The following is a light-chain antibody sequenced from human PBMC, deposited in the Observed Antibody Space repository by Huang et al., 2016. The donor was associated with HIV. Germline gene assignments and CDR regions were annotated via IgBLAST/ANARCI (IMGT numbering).Light chain of an antibody. Sequence: EMVMTQSPATLSVSPGERATLSCRASQSLSSNLAWYQQKPGQAPRLLIYGTSTRATGIPARFSGSGSGTEFTLTISSLQSEDSAVYYCQQYNNWPRTFGQGTKVEIK. CDR1: QSLSSN. J-gene: IGKJ1*01. V-gene: IGKV3-15*01. CDR2: GTS. CDR3: QQYNNWPRT.